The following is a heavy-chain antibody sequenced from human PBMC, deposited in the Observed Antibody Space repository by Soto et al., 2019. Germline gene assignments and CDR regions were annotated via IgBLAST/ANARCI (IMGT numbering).Heavy chain of an antibody. V-gene: IGHV5-51*01. CDR3: ARSPGRPYSYYAMDV. D-gene: IGHD1-26*01. CDR1: GYSFSSYW. J-gene: IGHJ6*02. Sequence: PGESLKISCKGSGYSFSSYWIAWVRQMPGKGLEWMGIISPGDSDTSYSPSFQGQVTISADKSISTAYLQWSSLKASDTAMYYCARSPGRPYSYYAMDVWGQGTTVTVSS. CDR2: ISPGDSDT.